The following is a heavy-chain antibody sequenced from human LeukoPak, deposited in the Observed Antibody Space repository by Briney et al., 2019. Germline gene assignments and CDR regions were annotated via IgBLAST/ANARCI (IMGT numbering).Heavy chain of an antibody. V-gene: IGHV1-69*13. D-gene: IGHD3-22*01. CDR2: IIPIFGTA. J-gene: IGHJ4*02. Sequence: SVKVSCKASGYTFTSYGISWVRQAPGQGLEWMGGIIPIFGTANYAQKFQGRVTITADESTSTAYMELSSLRSEDTAVYYCARDRNYYDSSGSPYYFDYWGQGTLVTVSS. CDR1: GYTFTSYG. CDR3: ARDRNYYDSSGSPYYFDY.